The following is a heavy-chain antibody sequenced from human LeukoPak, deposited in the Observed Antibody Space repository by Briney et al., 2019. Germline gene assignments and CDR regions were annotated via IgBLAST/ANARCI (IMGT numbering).Heavy chain of an antibody. D-gene: IGHD6-25*01. CDR2: ISSSAGTM. V-gene: IGHV3-11*01. Sequence: GGSLRLSCAASGFTFSDYYMSWIRQAPGEGLEWVSYISSSAGTMYYGDSVKGRFTISRDNAKNSLYLQMNSLRAEDTALYYCARESSGTLDYWGQGTLVTVSS. CDR3: ARESSGTLDY. CDR1: GFTFSDYY. J-gene: IGHJ4*02.